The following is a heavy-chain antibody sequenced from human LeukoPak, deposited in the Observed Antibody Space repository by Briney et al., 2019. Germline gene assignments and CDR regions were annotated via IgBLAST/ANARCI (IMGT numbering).Heavy chain of an antibody. CDR3: ARRYCSGGSCYDSY. D-gene: IGHD2-15*01. V-gene: IGHV4-59*08. Sequence: PSETLSLTCTVSGGSISSYYWSWIRQPPGKGLEWIGYVHFSGTTNYNPSLKSRVTISVDTSKAQFSLRLSSVTAADTAVYYCARRYCSGGSCYDSYWGQGTLVTVSS. CDR1: GGSISSYY. J-gene: IGHJ4*02. CDR2: VHFSGTT.